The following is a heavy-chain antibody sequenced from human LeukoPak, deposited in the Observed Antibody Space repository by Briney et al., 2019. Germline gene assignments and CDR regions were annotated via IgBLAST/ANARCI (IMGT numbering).Heavy chain of an antibody. D-gene: IGHD3-3*01. J-gene: IGHJ6*02. CDR2: ISSSGSTI. CDR3: AKTILEWLHNRFYGMDV. CDR1: GFTFSDYY. V-gene: IGHV3-11*01. Sequence: PGGSLRLSCAASGFTFSDYYMSWIRQAPGKGLEWVSYISSSGSTIYYADSVKGRFTISRDNAKNSLYLQMNSLRAEDTAVYYCAKTILEWLHNRFYGMDVWGQGTTVTVSS.